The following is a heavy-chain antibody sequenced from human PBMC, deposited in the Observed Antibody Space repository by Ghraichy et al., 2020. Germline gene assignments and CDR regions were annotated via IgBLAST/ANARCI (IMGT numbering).Heavy chain of an antibody. D-gene: IGHD3-10*01. CDR2: INHSGST. J-gene: IGHJ4*02. V-gene: IGHV4-34*01. Sequence: GSLRLSCAVYGGSFSGYYWSWIRQPPGKGLEWIGEINHSGSTNYNPSLKSRVTISVDTSKNQFSLKLSSVTAADTAVYYCARGRSGSGSYYNYVTRGVLDYWGQGTLVTVSS. CDR1: GGSFSGYY. CDR3: ARGRSGSGSYYNYVTRGVLDY.